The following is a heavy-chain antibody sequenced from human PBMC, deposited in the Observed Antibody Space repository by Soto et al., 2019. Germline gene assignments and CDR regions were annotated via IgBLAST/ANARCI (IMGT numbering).Heavy chain of an antibody. CDR3: ARGVGDLGDY. D-gene: IGHD3-16*01. V-gene: IGHV1-8*01. Sequence: QVQLVQSGAEVREPGASVKVSCKASGYTFTTYDINWVRQAAGQGLEWMGWVSPNSDNTGYAQKFQGRVTMTRNPSMSTVYMELNGLRSEDSAVYYCARGVGDLGDYWGQGTLVTVSS. CDR2: VSPNSDNT. CDR1: GYTFTTYD. J-gene: IGHJ4*02.